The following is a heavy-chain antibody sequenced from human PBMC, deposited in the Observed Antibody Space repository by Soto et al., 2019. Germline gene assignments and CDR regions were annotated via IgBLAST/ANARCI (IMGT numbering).Heavy chain of an antibody. CDR1: GDSVSNNSAA. CDR2: TYYRSKWYN. J-gene: IGHJ4*02. Sequence: PSQTLSLTCAISGDSVSNNSAAWNWVRQSPSRGLEWLGSTYYRSKWYNDYALSVKSRININPDTSKNHFSLQLKSVTHEDAAVYYCARVSGKAVAGHYDYWGQGTLVTVSS. CDR3: ARVSGKAVAGHYDY. V-gene: IGHV6-1*01. D-gene: IGHD6-19*01.